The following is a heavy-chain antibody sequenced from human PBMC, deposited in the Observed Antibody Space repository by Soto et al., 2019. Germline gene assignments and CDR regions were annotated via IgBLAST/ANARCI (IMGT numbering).Heavy chain of an antibody. V-gene: IGHV4-34*01. CDR1: GGYFSGYY. CDR3: ARRYTNYDILTGYNWFDP. CDR2: INHSGST. D-gene: IGHD3-9*01. Sequence: SETLSLTCAVYGGYFSGYYWSWIRQPPGKGLEWIGEINHSGSTNYNPSLKSRVTISVDTSKNQFSLKLSSVTAADTAVYYCARRYTNYDILTGYNWFDPWGQGTLVTVSS. J-gene: IGHJ5*02.